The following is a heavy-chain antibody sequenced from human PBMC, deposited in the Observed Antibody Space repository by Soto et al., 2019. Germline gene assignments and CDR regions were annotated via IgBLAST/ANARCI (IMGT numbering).Heavy chain of an antibody. J-gene: IGHJ4*02. CDR3: VGSFDWLFDY. D-gene: IGHD3-9*01. CDR1: GFTFSSYG. V-gene: IGHV3-30*03. CDR2: ISYDGSNK. Sequence: GGSLRLSCAASGFTFSSYGMHWVRQAPGKGLEWVAVISYDGSNKYYADSVKGRFTISRDNSKNTLYLQMNSLRAEDTAVYYCVGSFDWLFDYWGQGTLVTVSS.